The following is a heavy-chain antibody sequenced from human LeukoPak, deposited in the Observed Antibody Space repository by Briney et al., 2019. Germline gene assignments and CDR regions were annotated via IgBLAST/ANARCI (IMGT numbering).Heavy chain of an antibody. V-gene: IGHV4-39*07. D-gene: IGHD1-26*01. J-gene: IGHJ4*02. CDR1: GGSISSSSYY. CDR3: ARFNSGSYQHYFDY. Sequence: SETLSLTCTVSGGSISSSSYYWGWIRQPPGKGLECIGSIYYSGSTYYNPSLRSRVTISIDTSKNQFSLKLSSVTAADTAVYYCARFNSGSYQHYFDYWGQGTLVTVSS. CDR2: IYYSGST.